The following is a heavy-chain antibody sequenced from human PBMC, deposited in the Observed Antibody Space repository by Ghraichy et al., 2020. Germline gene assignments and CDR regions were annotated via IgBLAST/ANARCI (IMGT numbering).Heavy chain of an antibody. Sequence: SQTLSLTCTVSGGSITDSGYYAVWIRQPPGKGLEWIGSIFHSGSTYYNPSLKSRVTVSLDTSRNQFSLTLTSVTAADTALYYCARGRGYSYAFDIWGQGTMVTVSS. CDR1: GGSITDSGYY. CDR2: IFHSGST. D-gene: IGHD5-18*01. CDR3: ARGRGYSYAFDI. J-gene: IGHJ3*02. V-gene: IGHV4-39*01.